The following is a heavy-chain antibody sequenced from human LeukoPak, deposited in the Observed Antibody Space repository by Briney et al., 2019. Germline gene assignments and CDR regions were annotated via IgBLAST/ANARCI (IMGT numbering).Heavy chain of an antibody. Sequence: GGSLRLSCAASGFTFSSYAMHWVRQAPGKGLEWVVVISYDGSNKYYADSVKGRFTISRDNSKNTLYLQMNSLRAEDTAVYYCAKDMNSYGTPYFDYWGQGTLVTVSS. D-gene: IGHD5-18*01. CDR1: GFTFSSYA. CDR2: ISYDGSNK. V-gene: IGHV3-30*04. J-gene: IGHJ4*02. CDR3: AKDMNSYGTPYFDY.